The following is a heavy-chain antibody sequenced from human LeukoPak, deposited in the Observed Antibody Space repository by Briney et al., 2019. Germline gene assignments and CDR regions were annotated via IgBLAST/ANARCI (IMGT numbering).Heavy chain of an antibody. D-gene: IGHD3-10*01. J-gene: IGHJ3*02. CDR2: IDPSDSYT. CDR3: ARCVTMVRGVITGAFDI. Sequence: GESLKISCKGSGYSFTSYWISWVRQMPGKGLEWMGRIDPSDSYTNYSPSFQGHVTISADKSISTAYLQWSSLKASDTAMYYCARCVTMVRGVITGAFDIWGQGTMVTVSS. V-gene: IGHV5-10-1*01. CDR1: GYSFTSYW.